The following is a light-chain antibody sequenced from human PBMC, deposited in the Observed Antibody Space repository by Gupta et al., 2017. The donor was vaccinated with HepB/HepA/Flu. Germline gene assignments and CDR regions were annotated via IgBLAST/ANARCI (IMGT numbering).Light chain of an antibody. V-gene: IGLV2-14*03. CDR3: SSYTSSSTDVV. CDR2: DVS. Sequence: QAALTQPAPASGAPAQPITISCTGTSSDVGGYNYVSWYQQHPGKAPKLMIYDVSKRPSGVSHRFSGSKSGNTASLTISGLQAEDEADYYYSSYTSSSTDVVFGGGTKLTVL. CDR1: SSDVGGYNY. J-gene: IGLJ2*01.